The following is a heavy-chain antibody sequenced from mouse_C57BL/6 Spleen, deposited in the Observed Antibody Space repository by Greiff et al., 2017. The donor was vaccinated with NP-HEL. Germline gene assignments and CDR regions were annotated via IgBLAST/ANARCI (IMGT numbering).Heavy chain of an antibody. V-gene: IGHV1-63*01. Sequence: VQLQQSGAELVRPGTSVKMSCKASGYTFTNYWIGWAKQRPGHGLEWIGDIYPGGGYTNYNEKFKGKATLTAAKSSSTAYMQVSSLTSEDSAIYYCARGGTSGRYFDVWGTGTTVTVSS. CDR1: GYTFTNYW. CDR2: IYPGGGYT. D-gene: IGHD3-3*01. CDR3: ARGGTSGRYFDV. J-gene: IGHJ1*03.